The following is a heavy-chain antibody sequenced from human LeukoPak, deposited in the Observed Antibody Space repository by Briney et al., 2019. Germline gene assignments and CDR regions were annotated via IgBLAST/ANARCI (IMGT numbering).Heavy chain of an antibody. J-gene: IGHJ6*03. Sequence: PGGSLRLSCAASGFTFDGYGMSWVRHAPGKGLEWVSGINWNGGSTVYADSVKGRFTISRDNAKNSLYLQMNTLRAEDTALYYCARGLRRGLYSSSWGYYYYYMDVWGKGTTVTVSS. V-gene: IGHV3-20*04. D-gene: IGHD6-6*01. CDR1: GFTFDGYG. CDR3: ARGLRRGLYSSSWGYYYYYMDV. CDR2: INWNGGST.